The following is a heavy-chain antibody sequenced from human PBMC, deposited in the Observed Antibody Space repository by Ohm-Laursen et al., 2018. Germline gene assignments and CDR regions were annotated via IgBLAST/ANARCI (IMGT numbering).Heavy chain of an antibody. CDR2: IWSNGIQK. CDR3: ARDESTSAWFFADY. V-gene: IGHV3-33*01. Sequence: SLRLSCAASGFPFSSYGMHWVRQAPGKGLEWAAVIWSNGIQKKYADSAKGRFTISRDNLKNTVYLEINGLRAEDTAVYFCARDESTSAWFFADYWGQGTLVSVSS. J-gene: IGHJ4*02. CDR1: GFPFSSYG. D-gene: IGHD6-19*01.